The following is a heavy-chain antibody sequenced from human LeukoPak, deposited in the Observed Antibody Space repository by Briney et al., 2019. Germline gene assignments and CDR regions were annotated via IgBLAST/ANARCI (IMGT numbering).Heavy chain of an antibody. J-gene: IGHJ4*02. CDR2: ITGSSAST. CDR1: GFTFSSYA. D-gene: IGHD3-22*01. Sequence: GGSLRLSCAASGFTFSSYAMSWVRQAPGKGLEWVSSITGSSASTYYADSVKGRFTISRDNSKNTLYLQMNSLRAEDTAVYFCAKLDYYDTHWGQGTLVTVSS. CDR3: AKLDYYDTH. V-gene: IGHV3-23*01.